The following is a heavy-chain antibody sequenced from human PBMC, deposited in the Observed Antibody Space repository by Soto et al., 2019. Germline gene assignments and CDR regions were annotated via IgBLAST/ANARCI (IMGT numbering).Heavy chain of an antibody. Sequence: ASVKVSCTVSGYTLTELSMHWVRQAPGKGLEWMGGFDPEDGETIYAQKFQGRVTMTEDTSTDTAYMELSGLRSEDTAVYYCATAILPHYDSILFDYWGQGTLVTVSS. CDR1: GYTLTELS. V-gene: IGHV1-24*01. D-gene: IGHD3-22*01. CDR3: ATAILPHYDSILFDY. J-gene: IGHJ4*02. CDR2: FDPEDGET.